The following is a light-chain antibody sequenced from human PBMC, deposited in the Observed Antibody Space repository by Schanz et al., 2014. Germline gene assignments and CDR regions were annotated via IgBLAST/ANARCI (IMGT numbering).Light chain of an antibody. V-gene: IGKV3D-20*02. CDR2: GAS. Sequence: DIVLTQSPGTLSLAPGDRATLSCRASQTVSSSYLAWYQQKPGQAPRLLIFGASTRATGIPARFSGSGSGTDFTLTISSLEPEDFAVYYCQQRSNLITFGQGTRLEIK. CDR3: QQRSNLIT. CDR1: QTVSSSY. J-gene: IGKJ5*01.